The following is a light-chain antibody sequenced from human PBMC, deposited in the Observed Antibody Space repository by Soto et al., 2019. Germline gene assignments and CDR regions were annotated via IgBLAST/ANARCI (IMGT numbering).Light chain of an antibody. V-gene: IGKV4-1*01. CDR1: QSVLYSSNNKNY. CDR2: WAS. Sequence: DIVMTQSPDSLAVSLGERATINCKSSQSVLYSSNNKNYLAWYQQKPGQPPKLLIYWASTRESGVPDRFSGSGSGTDFPLTISSLQAEDVAVYYCQQYCSTPPTFGQGTKLQIK. CDR3: QQYCSTPPT. J-gene: IGKJ2*01.